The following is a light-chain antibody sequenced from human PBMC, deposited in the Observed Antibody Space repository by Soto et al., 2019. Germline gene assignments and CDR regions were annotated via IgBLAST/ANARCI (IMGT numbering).Light chain of an antibody. CDR2: QTS. CDR3: QHYSGWPPV. CDR1: QSVSSN. J-gene: IGKJ2*01. V-gene: IGKV3-15*01. Sequence: EIVMTQSPVTLSVSQGERATLSCRASQSVSSNVAWYQQKPGQAPRLLIYQTSARATGIPARFSGSGSGTDFTLTISNLQSEDFALYYCQHYSGWPPVFGQGTKVEIK.